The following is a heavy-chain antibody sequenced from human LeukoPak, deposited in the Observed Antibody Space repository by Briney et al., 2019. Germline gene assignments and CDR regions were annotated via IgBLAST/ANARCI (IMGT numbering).Heavy chain of an antibody. J-gene: IGHJ5*02. Sequence: GASVKVSCKASGYTFTNFGISWVRQAPGQGLEWMGWITPYNGNTNYAQKLQGRVTLTTDTSTSTAYMELRSLRSDDTAVYYCARGGTYYYDKGGINWFDPWGQGTLVTVSS. CDR3: ARGGTYYYDKGGINWFDP. V-gene: IGHV1-18*01. CDR2: ITPYNGNT. D-gene: IGHD3-22*01. CDR1: GYTFTNFG.